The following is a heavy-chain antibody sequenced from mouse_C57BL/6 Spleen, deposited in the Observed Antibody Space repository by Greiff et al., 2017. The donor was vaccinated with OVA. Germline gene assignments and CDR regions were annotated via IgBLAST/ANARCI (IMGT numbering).Heavy chain of an antibody. D-gene: IGHD2-3*01. CDR3: AREDGVYAMDY. Sequence: EVQLQESGPGLVKPSQSLSLTCSVTGYSITSGYYWNWIRQFPGNKLEWMGYISYDGSNNYNPSLKNRISITRDTSKNQFFLKLNSVTTEDTATYYCAREDGVYAMDYWGQGTSVTVSS. V-gene: IGHV3-6*01. CDR2: ISYDGSN. CDR1: GYSITSGYY. J-gene: IGHJ4*01.